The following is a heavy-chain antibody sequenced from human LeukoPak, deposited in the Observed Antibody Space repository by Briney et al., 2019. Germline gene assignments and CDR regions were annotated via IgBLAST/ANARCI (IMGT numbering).Heavy chain of an antibody. CDR1: GFTFSSYA. CDR3: ARDQAVSGSNYYYGVDV. CDR2: RSYDGANK. J-gene: IGHJ6*04. D-gene: IGHD6-19*01. V-gene: IGHV3-30*04. Sequence: GRSLRLSCAASGFTFSSYAMHWVRQAPGKGLEWVAVRSYDGANKHYADSVKGRFTISRDNSKNTSYLEMNSLRAEDTAVYYCARDQAVSGSNYYYGVDVWGEGTTVTVSS.